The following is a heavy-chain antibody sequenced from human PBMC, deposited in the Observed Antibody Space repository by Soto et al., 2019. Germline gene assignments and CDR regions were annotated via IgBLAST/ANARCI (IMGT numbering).Heavy chain of an antibody. Sequence: QIQLVQSGAEVKKPGASVKVSCKASGYAFSSYHITWVRQAPGQGLEWMGWISAYNGNTNYAQNLQGRVTMTTDPSTSTAYMELRSLRSDDTAVYYCARDLPPVDYWGQGTLVTVSS. CDR2: ISAYNGNT. J-gene: IGHJ4*02. CDR3: ARDLPPVDY. CDR1: GYAFSSYH. V-gene: IGHV1-18*01.